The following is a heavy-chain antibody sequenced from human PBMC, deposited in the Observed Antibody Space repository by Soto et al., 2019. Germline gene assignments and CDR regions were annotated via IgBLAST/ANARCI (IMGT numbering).Heavy chain of an antibody. CDR3: ARVLSTVETGTTGY. J-gene: IGHJ4*02. D-gene: IGHD1-7*01. V-gene: IGHV3-33*01. Sequence: QVQLVESGGGVVQPGRSLRLSCAASGFTFSSYGMHWVRQAPGKGLEWVAVIWYDGSNKYYADSVKGRFTISRDNSKNTLYLQMNSLRAEDTAVYYCARVLSTVETGTTGYWGQGTLVTVSS. CDR2: IWYDGSNK. CDR1: GFTFSSYG.